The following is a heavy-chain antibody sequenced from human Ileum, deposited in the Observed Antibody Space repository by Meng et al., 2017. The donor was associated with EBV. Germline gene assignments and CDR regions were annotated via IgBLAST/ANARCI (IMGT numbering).Heavy chain of an antibody. Sequence: QGHLQGSGPGLVKPSGTRSLTCAVSGGSISRSDWWSWVRQPPGKGLEWIGETSHSGSTNYSPSLKSRVTISLDKSKNQLSLKLNSVTAADTAVYYCASSDYYRSDYWGQGTLVTVSS. J-gene: IGHJ4*02. V-gene: IGHV4-4*02. D-gene: IGHD3-22*01. CDR1: GGSISRSDW. CDR3: ASSDYYRSDY. CDR2: TSHSGST.